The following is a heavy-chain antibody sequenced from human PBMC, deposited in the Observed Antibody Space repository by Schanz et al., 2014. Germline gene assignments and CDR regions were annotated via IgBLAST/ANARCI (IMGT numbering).Heavy chain of an antibody. Sequence: EVQLLESGGGLVQPGESLRLSCAASGFSFSSYTMSWVRQAPGKGLQWVSSLSGGSSYIFYADSVKGRFTISRDNARYSLYLEMNSLRAEDTAVYYCARGRARQLVHWFDPWGQGTLVIVSS. V-gene: IGHV3-21*02. CDR2: LSGGSSYI. J-gene: IGHJ5*02. CDR3: ARGRARQLVHWFDP. CDR1: GFSFSSYT. D-gene: IGHD6-13*01.